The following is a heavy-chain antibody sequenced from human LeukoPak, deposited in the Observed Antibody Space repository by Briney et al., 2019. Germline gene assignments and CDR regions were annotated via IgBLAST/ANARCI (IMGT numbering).Heavy chain of an antibody. CDR1: GGSISDYY. CDR3: TTGGGWLTDY. Sequence: PSETLSLTCTVSGGSISDYYWGWFRQPPGNGLEWIGYIHDSGRTNYNASLKGRASRSVDTSRRQFSLKLTSVTAADTAIYYCTTGGGWLTDYWGQGTLVTVSS. J-gene: IGHJ4*02. D-gene: IGHD5-24*01. CDR2: IHDSGRT. V-gene: IGHV4-59*01.